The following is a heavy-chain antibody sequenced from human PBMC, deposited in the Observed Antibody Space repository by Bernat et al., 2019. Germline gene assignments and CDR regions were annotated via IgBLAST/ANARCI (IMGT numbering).Heavy chain of an antibody. CDR2: ISYDGSNK. J-gene: IGHJ6*02. D-gene: IGHD6-13*01. V-gene: IGHV3-30-3*01. Sequence: QVQLVESGGGVVQPGRSLRLSCAASGFTFSSYAMHCVRQAPGKGLEWVAVISYDGSNKYYADSVKGRFTISRDNSKNTLYLQMNSLRAEETAVYYCARDRSYSSSRPKYYCYYGMDVWGQGTTVTVSS. CDR1: GFTFSSYA. CDR3: ARDRSYSSSRPKYYCYYGMDV.